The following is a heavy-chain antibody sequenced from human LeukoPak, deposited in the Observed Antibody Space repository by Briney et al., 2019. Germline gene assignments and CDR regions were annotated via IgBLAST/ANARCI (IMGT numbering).Heavy chain of an antibody. J-gene: IGHJ4*02. CDR3: AKDRWDLYSYDSSGDWGY. D-gene: IGHD3-22*01. CDR1: GYTFTTKY. V-gene: IGHV1-46*01. CDR2: INPSGGST. Sequence: ASVKVSCKAFGYTFTTKYMHWVRQAPGQGLEWMGVINPSGGSTSYAQKFRGRVTMTRDMSTSTVYMELSSLRYEDTAVYYCAKDRWDLYSYDSSGDWGYWGQGTLVTVSS.